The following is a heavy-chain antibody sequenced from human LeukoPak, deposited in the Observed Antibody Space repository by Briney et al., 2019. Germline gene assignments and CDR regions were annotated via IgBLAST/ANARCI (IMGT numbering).Heavy chain of an antibody. D-gene: IGHD3-22*01. Sequence: GGSLRPSCAASGFTFSSYAMHWVRQAPGKGLEWVAVISYDGSNKYYADSVKGRFTISRDNSKNTLYLQMNSLRAEDTAVYYCARDRIDSSGYCLDYWGQGTLVTVSS. J-gene: IGHJ4*02. V-gene: IGHV3-30*04. CDR2: ISYDGSNK. CDR3: ARDRIDSSGYCLDY. CDR1: GFTFSSYA.